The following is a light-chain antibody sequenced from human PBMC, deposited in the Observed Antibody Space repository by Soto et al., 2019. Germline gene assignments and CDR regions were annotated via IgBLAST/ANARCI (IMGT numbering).Light chain of an antibody. V-gene: IGLV1-40*01. CDR2: GNS. Sequence: QSVLTQPPSVSGAPGQRVTISCTGSSSNIGAGYDVHWYQQLPGTAPKLLIYGNSNRPSGVPDRFSGSKSGTSASLAITGLQAEDEADYFCHSYDSSLRGSVFGGGTKLTV. CDR1: SSNIGAGYD. J-gene: IGLJ2*01. CDR3: HSYDSSLRGSV.